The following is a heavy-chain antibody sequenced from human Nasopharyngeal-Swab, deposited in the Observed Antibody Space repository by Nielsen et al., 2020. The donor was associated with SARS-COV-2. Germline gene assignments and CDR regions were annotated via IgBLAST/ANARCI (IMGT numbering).Heavy chain of an antibody. Sequence: GESLKISCTTPGFTFSSYAMNWVRPAPGKGLEWVSSVSGSGGSTHYANSVKGRFAISRDNSKNTLYLQMNSLRVEDTAIYYCAKSGSEYDYDHIPVPIDFWGQGTLVAVSS. CDR3: AKSGSEYDYDHIPVPIDF. V-gene: IGHV3-23*01. CDR1: GFTFSSYA. CDR2: VSGSGGST. J-gene: IGHJ4*02. D-gene: IGHD3-16*01.